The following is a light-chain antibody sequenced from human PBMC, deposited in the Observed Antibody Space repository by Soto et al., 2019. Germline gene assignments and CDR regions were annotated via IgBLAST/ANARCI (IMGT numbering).Light chain of an antibody. Sequence: QSVLTQPASVSGSPGQSITISCTGTSSDVGGYNYVSWYQQHPGKAPKLMIYDVSNRPSGVSNRFSGSKSGNTASLTISGLQAEDEADYYCSSYTSSGTLVVFGAGTKLTVL. V-gene: IGLV2-14*01. CDR2: DVS. CDR1: SSDVGGYNY. J-gene: IGLJ2*01. CDR3: SSYTSSGTLVV.